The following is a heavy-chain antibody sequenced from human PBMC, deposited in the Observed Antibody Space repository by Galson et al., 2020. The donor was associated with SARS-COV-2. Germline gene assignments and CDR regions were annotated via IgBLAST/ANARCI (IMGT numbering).Heavy chain of an antibody. J-gene: IGHJ4*02. CDR2: INTYGNST. V-gene: IGHV3-74*01. D-gene: IGHD3-22*01. CDR1: GFSFSDYW. CDR3: VRHSSGDY. Sequence: GKSLKISCAASGFSFSDYWMHWVRQAPGKGLVWVSRINTYGNSTNYADSVRGRFTVSRDNAKNMLYLQMNSLRAKDTAVYYCVRHSSGDYWGQGTLVTVSS.